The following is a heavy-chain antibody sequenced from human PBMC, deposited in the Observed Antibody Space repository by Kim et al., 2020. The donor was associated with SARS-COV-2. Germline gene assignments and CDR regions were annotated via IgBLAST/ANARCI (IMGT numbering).Heavy chain of an antibody. D-gene: IGHD3-3*01. J-gene: IGHJ6*02. CDR3: AKDFTLGGYVFWGGYLVYYYGMDG. CDR1: GFTFSSYA. CDR2: IWYDGSNK. V-gene: IGHV3-33*06. Sequence: GGSLRLSCAASGFTFSSYAMHWVRQAPGKGLEWVAVIWYDGSNKYYADSVKGRFTISRDNSKNTLYLQMNSLRAEDTAVYYCAKDFTLGGYVFWGGYLVYYYGMDGWGQGTPVTVSS.